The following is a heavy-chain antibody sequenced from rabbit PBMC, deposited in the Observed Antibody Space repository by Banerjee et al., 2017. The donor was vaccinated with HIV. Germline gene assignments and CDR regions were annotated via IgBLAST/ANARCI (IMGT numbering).Heavy chain of an antibody. D-gene: IGHD6-1*01. Sequence: QSLEESGVDLVKPGASLTLTCTASGFSFSSNYYMQWVRQAPGKGLEWIGYIDPVFGSTYYASWVNGRFTISKTSWTTVTLQMTSLTAADTATYFCARFIYGVVYADLWGPGTLVTVS. CDR3: ARFIYGVVYADL. V-gene: IGHV1S40*01. CDR1: GFSFSSNYY. CDR2: IDPVFGST. J-gene: IGHJ4*01.